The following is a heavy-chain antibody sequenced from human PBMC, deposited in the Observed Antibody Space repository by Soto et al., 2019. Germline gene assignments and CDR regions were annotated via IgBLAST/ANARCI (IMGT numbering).Heavy chain of an antibody. Sequence: QVQLVQSGPAVKKPPASVKVSCKASGHSFSDDGVTAVRQSPGQGLQWLGWISAYNDDRNYAKNFQDKITMTTDTATITAYVELRSLRSDDTAVYFGGIARSAAMVTAAYWGQGTLVTVSS. V-gene: IGHV1-18*01. D-gene: IGHD5-18*01. CDR3: GIARSAAMVTAAY. J-gene: IGHJ4*02. CDR1: GHSFSDDG. CDR2: ISAYNDDR.